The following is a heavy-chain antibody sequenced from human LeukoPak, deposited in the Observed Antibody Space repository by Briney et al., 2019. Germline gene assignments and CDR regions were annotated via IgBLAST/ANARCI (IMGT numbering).Heavy chain of an antibody. CDR2: VIPIFGTS. D-gene: IGHD2-2*01. CDR1: GDTFSKRA. Sequence: GASVKVSCKASGDTFSKRAISWVRQTPGQGLEWMGGVIPIFGTSHYAQKFQGRVTITADEYTSIAYMELSSLIYEDTALYYCASAPRGDYCSSASCRHYYFDSWGQGTLVTVSS. V-gene: IGHV1-69*13. J-gene: IGHJ4*02. CDR3: ASAPRGDYCSSASCRHYYFDS.